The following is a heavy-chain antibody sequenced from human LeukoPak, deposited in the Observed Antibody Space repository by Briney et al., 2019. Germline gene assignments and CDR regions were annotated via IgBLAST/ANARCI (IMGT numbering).Heavy chain of an antibody. CDR3: ARDRRDGYNFDAFDI. CDR2: IIPIFGTA. CDR1: GYTFTSYG. V-gene: IGHV1-69*06. Sequence: SVKVSCKASGYTFTSYGISWVRQAPGQGLEWMGGIIPIFGTANHAQKFQGRVTITADKSTSTAYMELSSLRSEDTAVYYCARDRRDGYNFDAFDIWGQGTMVTVSS. D-gene: IGHD5-24*01. J-gene: IGHJ3*02.